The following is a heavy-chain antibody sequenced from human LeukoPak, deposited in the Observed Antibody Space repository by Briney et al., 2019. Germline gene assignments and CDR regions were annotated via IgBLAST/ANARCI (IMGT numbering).Heavy chain of an antibody. CDR1: EFTFSGSA. D-gene: IGHD3-22*01. CDR2: IRSKANSYAT. CDR3: TRYYYDSSGYYYLFDY. V-gene: IGHV3-73*01. Sequence: GGSLRLSCAASEFTFSGSAMHWVRQASGKGLEWVGRIRSKANSYATAYAASVKGRSTISRDDSKNTAYLQMNSLKTEDTAVYYCTRYYYDSSGYYYLFDYWGQGTLVTVSS. J-gene: IGHJ4*02.